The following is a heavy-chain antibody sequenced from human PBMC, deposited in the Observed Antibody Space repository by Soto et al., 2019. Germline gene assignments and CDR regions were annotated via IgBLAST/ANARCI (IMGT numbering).Heavy chain of an antibody. Sequence: ASETLSLTCAVYGGSFSGYYWTWIRQSPGKGLEWIGEINHSGSTNYNPSLKSRVTISVGTSKNQFSLKLTSMTAADAAVYYCARGSGSSWFYWSQGTLVTVSS. CDR2: INHSGST. CDR1: GGSFSGYY. V-gene: IGHV4-34*01. CDR3: ARGSGSSWFY. J-gene: IGHJ4*02. D-gene: IGHD6-13*01.